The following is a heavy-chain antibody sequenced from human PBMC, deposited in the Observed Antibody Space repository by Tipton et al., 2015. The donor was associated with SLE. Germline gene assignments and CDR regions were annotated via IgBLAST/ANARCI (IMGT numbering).Heavy chain of an antibody. CDR2: IFYSGKN. D-gene: IGHD2-15*01. CDR3: ARTGADCSGGSCYFYPYYMDV. J-gene: IGHJ6*03. V-gene: IGHV4-59*11. CDR1: GDSISSHY. Sequence: LSLTCSVSGDSISSHYWTWIRQPPGKGMEWIGYIFYSGKNSYNPSLKSRVSISIDTSKNQFSLKLSSVTAADTAVYYCARTGADCSGGSCYFYPYYMDVWDKGTTVTVSS.